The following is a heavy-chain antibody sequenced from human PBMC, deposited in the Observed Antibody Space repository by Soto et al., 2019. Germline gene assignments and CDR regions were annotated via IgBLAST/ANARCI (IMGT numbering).Heavy chain of an antibody. J-gene: IGHJ3*02. D-gene: IGHD3-3*01. V-gene: IGHV3-23*01. CDR2: ISGSGGST. Sequence: GGSLRLSCAASGFTFSSYAMSWVRQAPGKGLEWVSAISGSGGSTYYADSVKGRFTITRDNSKNTLYLQMTSLRAEDTAVYYCAKDQHYDFWSGYYAFDIWGQGTMVTVSS. CDR1: GFTFSSYA. CDR3: AKDQHYDFWSGYYAFDI.